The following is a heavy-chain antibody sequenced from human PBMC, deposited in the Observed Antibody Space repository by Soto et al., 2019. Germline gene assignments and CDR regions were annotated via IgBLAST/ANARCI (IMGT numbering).Heavy chain of an antibody. CDR2: ISYDGTNK. CDR3: TRGSYCSGGSCTDHYYNCGLDV. Sequence: QVQLVESGGGVVQPGRSLRLSCAASGFTFSSYAMHWVRQAPGKGLEWVAVISYDGTNKFYGDSVKGRFTISRDNSKHTGSMQINSLRAEDTDIYYCTRGSYCSGGSCTDHYYNCGLDVWGQGTMVTVSS. CDR1: GFTFSSYA. J-gene: IGHJ6*02. V-gene: IGHV3-30-3*01. D-gene: IGHD2-15*01.